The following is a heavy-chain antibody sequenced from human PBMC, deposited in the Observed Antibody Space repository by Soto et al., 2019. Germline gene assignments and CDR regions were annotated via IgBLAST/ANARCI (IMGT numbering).Heavy chain of an antibody. D-gene: IGHD2-2*01. J-gene: IGHJ4*02. CDR1: GYTFTNYG. CDR3: ASVRAYCVSTSCHDY. V-gene: IGHV1-18*01. CDR2: ISAYNGNT. Sequence: QVQLVQSVAEVKNPGASVKVSCKASGYTFTNYGISWVRQAPGQGLEWMGWISAYNGNTDYAQKLQGRVTMTTDTSTRPAYMELRSLRSDDTAVYYCASVRAYCVSTSCHDYWGQGTLVTVSS.